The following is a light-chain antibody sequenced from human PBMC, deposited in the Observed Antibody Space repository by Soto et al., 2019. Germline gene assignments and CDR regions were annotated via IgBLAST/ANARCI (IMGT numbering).Light chain of an antibody. V-gene: IGKV1-39*01. Sequence: DIQMTQSPSSLSASVGDRITITCRASQTIETYLSWYQVKPGKAPRLLIYAAANLQRGVPSRFTGSGSGTDFTLTINNLQPDDFAVYYCQQCFSIPPTFGHGTKVETK. J-gene: IGKJ1*01. CDR3: QQCFSIPPT. CDR1: QTIETY. CDR2: AAA.